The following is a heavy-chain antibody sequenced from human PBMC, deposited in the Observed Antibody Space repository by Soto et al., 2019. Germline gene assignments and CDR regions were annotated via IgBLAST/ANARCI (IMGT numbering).Heavy chain of an antibody. V-gene: IGHV2-5*02. CDR3: APAPGYCSGVSRYSKEIYFDY. J-gene: IGHJ4*02. D-gene: IGHD2-15*01. CDR1: GFSLSTSGVG. CDR2: IYWDDDK. Sequence: QITLKESGPTLVKPTQTLTLTCTFSGFSLSTSGVGVGWIRQPPGKALEWLALIYWDDDKRYSPSLKSRLTTTXXXSXXQLVLTMNNMDPVDTATYYCAPAPGYCSGVSRYSKEIYFDYWGQGTLVTVSS.